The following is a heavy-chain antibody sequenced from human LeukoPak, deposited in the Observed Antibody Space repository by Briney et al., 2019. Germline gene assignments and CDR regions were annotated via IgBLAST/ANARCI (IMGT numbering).Heavy chain of an antibody. CDR2: ISGSGGST. Sequence: GGSLRLSCGASGFTFSSYAMSWVRQAPGKGLEWVSVISGSGGSTYYADSVRGRFTLSRDNSKNTLYLQMNSLRAEDTAVYYCANCPNYYDSSGYLTIDYWGQGTLVTVSS. CDR1: GFTFSSYA. J-gene: IGHJ4*02. V-gene: IGHV3-23*01. CDR3: ANCPNYYDSSGYLTIDY. D-gene: IGHD3-22*01.